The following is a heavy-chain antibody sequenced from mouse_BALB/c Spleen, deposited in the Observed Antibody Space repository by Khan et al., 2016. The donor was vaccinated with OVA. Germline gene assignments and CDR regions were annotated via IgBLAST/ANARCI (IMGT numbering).Heavy chain of an antibody. V-gene: IGHV2-2*02. CDR3: ARTDY. J-gene: IGHJ2*01. CDR1: GFSLTSYG. Sequence: VELVESGPGLVQPSQSLSISCTVSGFSLTSYGVSWVRQSPGKGLEWLAVISSGGSTDYNAAFISSLSISKDNSRSQVYVKMNSQQARDTAIYYYARTDYWCQGTTLTVSS. CDR2: ISSGGST.